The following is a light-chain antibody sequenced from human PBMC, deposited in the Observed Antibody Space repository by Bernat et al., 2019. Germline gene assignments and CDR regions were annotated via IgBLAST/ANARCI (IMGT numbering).Light chain of an antibody. CDR3: QAWDRGSLV. V-gene: IGLV3-1*01. CDR1: KLGDKI. J-gene: IGLJ2*01. Sequence: SYELTQTPSVSVSPGQTATISCSGDKLGDKIVSWYQQKAGQAPVLVIYQDHKRPSGIPERFSGSNYGNTATLTVGGTQPIDEADYYCQAWDRGSLVFGGGTKLTVL. CDR2: QDH.